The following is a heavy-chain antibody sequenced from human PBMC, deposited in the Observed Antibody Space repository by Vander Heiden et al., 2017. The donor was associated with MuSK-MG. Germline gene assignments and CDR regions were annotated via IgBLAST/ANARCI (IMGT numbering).Heavy chain of an antibody. CDR2: IYYSGST. V-gene: IGHV4-59*08. D-gene: IGHD6-19*01. J-gene: IGHJ4*02. CDR3: ASGYSSGWYGY. Sequence: QVQLQESGPGLVKPSEPLSLTCTVSGGSISSYYWSWIRQPPGKGLEWIRYIYYSGSTNYNPSLKSRITISVDTSKNQFSLKLSSVTAADTAVYYCASGYSSGWYGYWGQGTLVTVSS. CDR1: GGSISSYY.